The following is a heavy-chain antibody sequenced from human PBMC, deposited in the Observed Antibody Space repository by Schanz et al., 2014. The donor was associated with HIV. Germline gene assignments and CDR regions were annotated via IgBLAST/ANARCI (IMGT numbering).Heavy chain of an antibody. CDR1: GYTFKNYG. CDR2: ISASSGDT. V-gene: IGHV1-18*01. J-gene: IGHJ4*02. D-gene: IGHD2-21*02. CDR3: VRGDDCGGDCYSFLVH. Sequence: QVQLVQSEGEVKKPGASVKVSCKTSGYTFKNYGISWLRQAPGQGLEWMAWISASSGDTQFAQKFQERVTMTTDTSTDVAHMELKNLRSDDTAVYYCVRGDDCGGDCYSFLVHWGQGTLVSVSS.